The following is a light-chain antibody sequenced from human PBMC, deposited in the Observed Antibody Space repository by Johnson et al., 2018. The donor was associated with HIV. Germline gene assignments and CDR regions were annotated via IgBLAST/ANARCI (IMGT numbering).Light chain of an antibody. Sequence: QSVLTQPPSVSAAPGQKVTISCSGSSSNIGNNYVSWYQQLPGTAPKLLIYENNKRPSGIPDRFSGSKSGTSATLGINGLQTGDEADYYCGTWDSSLSAGRVFGTGTKGTVL. CDR2: ENN. CDR3: GTWDSSLSAGRV. V-gene: IGLV1-51*02. CDR1: SSNIGNNY. J-gene: IGLJ1*01.